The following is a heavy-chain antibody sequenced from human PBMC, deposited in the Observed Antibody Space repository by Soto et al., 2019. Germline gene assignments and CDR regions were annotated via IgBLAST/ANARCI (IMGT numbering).Heavy chain of an antibody. J-gene: IGHJ5*02. CDR2: IYYSGST. D-gene: IGHD6-13*01. V-gene: IGHV4-39*01. CDR3: ARRGLQLVHYWFDL. Sequence: PSETLSLTCTVSGGSISSSSYYWGWIRQPPGKGLEWIGSIYYSGSTYYNPSLKSRVTISVDTSKNQFSLKLSSVTAADTAVYYCARRGLQLVHYWFDLWGQGTLVTVSS. CDR1: GGSISSSSYY.